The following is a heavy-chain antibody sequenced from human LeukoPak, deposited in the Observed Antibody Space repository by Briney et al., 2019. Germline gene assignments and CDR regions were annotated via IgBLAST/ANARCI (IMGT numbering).Heavy chain of an antibody. CDR3: ARSGNYYDSSGYSYG. CDR2: IIPIFGTA. Sequence: ASVKVSCKASGGTFSSYAISWVRQAPGQGLEWMGRIIPIFGTANYAQKFQGRVTITTDESTSTAYMELSSLRSEDTAVYYCARSGNYYDSSGYSYGWGQGTLVTVSS. J-gene: IGHJ4*02. CDR1: GGTFSSYA. D-gene: IGHD3-22*01. V-gene: IGHV1-69*05.